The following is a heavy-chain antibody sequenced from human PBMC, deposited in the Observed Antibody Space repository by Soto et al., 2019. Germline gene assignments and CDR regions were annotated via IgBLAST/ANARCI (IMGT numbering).Heavy chain of an antibody. CDR3: AADGPETYYDLWSGHRNWFDP. CDR2: ISYDGINK. V-gene: IGHV3-30*03. J-gene: IGHJ5*02. D-gene: IGHD3-3*01. CDR1: GFTFSSYG. Sequence: GGSLRLSGAASGFTFSSYGIHWVRQAPCKGLEWVAVISYDGINKYYADSVKGRFTISRDNSKNTLYLQMNSLRAEDTAVYYCAADGPETYYDLWSGHRNWFDPCGQGTLVTFSS.